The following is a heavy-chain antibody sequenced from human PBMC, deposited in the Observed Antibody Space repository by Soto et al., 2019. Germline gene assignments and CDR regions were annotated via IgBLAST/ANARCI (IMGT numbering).Heavy chain of an antibody. V-gene: IGHV4-30-4*01. CDR1: GGSISSGDYY. D-gene: IGHD2-21*02. CDR2: IYYSGST. CDR3: ARVVVTAIYFDY. Sequence: SETLSLTCTVPGGSISSGDYYWSWIRQPPGKGLEWIGYIYYSGSTYYNPSLKSRVTISVDTSKNQFSLKLSSVTAADTAVYYCARVVVTAIYFDYWGQGTLVTVSS. J-gene: IGHJ4*02.